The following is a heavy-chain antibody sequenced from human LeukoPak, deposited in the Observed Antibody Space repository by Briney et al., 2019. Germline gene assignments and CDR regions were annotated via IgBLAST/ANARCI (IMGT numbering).Heavy chain of an antibody. D-gene: IGHD3-10*01. CDR1: GYSFTRYF. J-gene: IGHJ4*02. CDR2: IIPSDGST. CDR3: ARGKVVTMVRGVIITYFDY. Sequence: ASLKVSCKASGYSFTRYFIHWVRQAPGQGLEWMGIIIPSDGSTSYAQKFQGRVTMTRDTSTSTVYMELSSLRSEDTAVYYCARGKVVTMVRGVIITYFDYWGQGTLVTVFS. V-gene: IGHV1-46*01.